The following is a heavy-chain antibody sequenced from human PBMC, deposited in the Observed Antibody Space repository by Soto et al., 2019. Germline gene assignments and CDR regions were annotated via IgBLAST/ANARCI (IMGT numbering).Heavy chain of an antibody. D-gene: IGHD6-13*01. V-gene: IGHV4-31*03. CDR2: IYHSGRT. J-gene: IGHJ5*02. CDR1: GGSISSGGYY. CDR3: ARDGLGSYSSSWYWFDP. Sequence: QVQLQESGPGLVKPSQTLSLTCTVSGGSISSGGYYWSWIRQHPGKGLEWIGYIYHSGRTYYNPXLQCRVTMQVXXSXHXXSLKLSSVTAADTAVYYCARDGLGSYSSSWYWFDPWGQGTLVTVSS.